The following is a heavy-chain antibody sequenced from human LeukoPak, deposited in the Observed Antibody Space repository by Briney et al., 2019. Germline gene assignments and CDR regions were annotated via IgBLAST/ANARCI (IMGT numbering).Heavy chain of an antibody. D-gene: IGHD6-19*01. CDR3: ARTQQWLADFDY. CDR1: GFTLSSYS. CDR2: ISSSGSTI. V-gene: IGHV3-48*04. Sequence: GGSLRLSCAASGFTLSSYSMNWVRQAPGKGLEWVSYISSSGSTIYYADSVKGRFTISRDNAKNSLYLQMNSLRAEDTAVYYCARTQQWLADFDYWGQGTLVTVSS. J-gene: IGHJ4*02.